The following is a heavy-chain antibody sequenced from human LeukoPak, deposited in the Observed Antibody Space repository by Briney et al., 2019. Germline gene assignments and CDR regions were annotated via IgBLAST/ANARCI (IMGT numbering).Heavy chain of an antibody. CDR1: GGSISSNTYY. CDR2: IYYGGST. D-gene: IGHD3-22*01. V-gene: IGHV4-39*01. Sequence: SETLSLTCTVSGGSISSNTYYWDWIRQPPGKGLECIGSIYYGGSTYYNPSLKSRVIISVDTSKNQFSLKLSSVTAADTAVYYCARAYYYASSAFDIWGQGTMVTVST. J-gene: IGHJ3*02. CDR3: ARAYYYASSAFDI.